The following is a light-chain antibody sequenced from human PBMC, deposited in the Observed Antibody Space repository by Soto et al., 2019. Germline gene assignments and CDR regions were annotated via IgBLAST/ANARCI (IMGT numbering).Light chain of an antibody. CDR1: QSVSSSY. CDR3: QQYGGSPLS. Sequence: EIVLTQSPGTLSLSPGERATLSSRASQSVSSSYLAWYQQQPGQAPSLLIYGASSRATGIPDRFSGSGSGTDFTLTISRLEPEDFAVYYCQQYGGSPLSFGGGTKVEIK. CDR2: GAS. V-gene: IGKV3-20*01. J-gene: IGKJ4*01.